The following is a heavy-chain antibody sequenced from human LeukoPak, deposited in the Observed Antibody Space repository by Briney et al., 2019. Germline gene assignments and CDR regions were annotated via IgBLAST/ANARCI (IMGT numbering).Heavy chain of an antibody. CDR1: GFTFSNYE. J-gene: IGHJ2*01. V-gene: IGHV3-48*03. Sequence: PGGSLRLSCAASGFTFSNYEMNWVRQAPGKGLEWLSYITGSGVIIYYAESVRGRFTISRDNAKKSLLLQMNSLRAEDTAVYYCAREGKGFCSGGDCYRQGHLDVWGRGTLVTVSS. CDR2: ITGSGVII. D-gene: IGHD2-15*01. CDR3: AREGKGFCSGGDCYRQGHLDV.